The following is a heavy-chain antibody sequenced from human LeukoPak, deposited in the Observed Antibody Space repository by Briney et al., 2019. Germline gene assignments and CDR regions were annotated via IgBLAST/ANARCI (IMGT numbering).Heavy chain of an antibody. CDR1: GGSLSPHY. CDR3: ARGATISETGYFDF. V-gene: IGHV4-34*01. CDR2: IYHRGDT. Sequence: PSETLSLTCAVYGGSLSPHYWRWLRQSPGKGLEWIADIYHRGDTNYNPSVKSRVTISIDTSKNQFSLNMRSLSAAATAVYYCARGATISETGYFDFWGQGTMVTVSS. D-gene: IGHD5-24*01. J-gene: IGHJ4*03.